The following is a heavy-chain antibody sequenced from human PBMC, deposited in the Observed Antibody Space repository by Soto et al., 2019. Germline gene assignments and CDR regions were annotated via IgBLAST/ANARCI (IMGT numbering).Heavy chain of an antibody. CDR2: IYPGXSDT. CDR1: GYRLTNYW. D-gene: IGHD6-13*01. CDR3: ARHPERIAQIGWFDP. J-gene: IGHJ5*02. Sequence: SXXISCKGSGYRLTNYWIGWVRQMPGKGLDWMGIIYPGXSDTRXSPSFQGQVTXXADQSINXXYLQWSRLKASDTAVYYRARHPERIAQIGWFDPWGQETLVTASS. V-gene: IGHV5-51*01.